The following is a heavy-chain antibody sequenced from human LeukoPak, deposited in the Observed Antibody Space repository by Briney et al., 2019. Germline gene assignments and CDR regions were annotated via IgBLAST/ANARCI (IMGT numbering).Heavy chain of an antibody. D-gene: IGHD2-15*01. J-gene: IGHJ4*02. CDR3: ALDCSGGSCYSGY. Sequence: GGSLRLSCAASGFTFSSYSMNWVRQASGKGLEWVSSISSSSSYIYYADSVKGRFTISRDNAKNSLYLQMNSLRAEDTAVYYCALDCSGGSCYSGYWGQGTLVTVSS. V-gene: IGHV3-21*06. CDR1: GFTFSSYS. CDR2: ISSSSSYI.